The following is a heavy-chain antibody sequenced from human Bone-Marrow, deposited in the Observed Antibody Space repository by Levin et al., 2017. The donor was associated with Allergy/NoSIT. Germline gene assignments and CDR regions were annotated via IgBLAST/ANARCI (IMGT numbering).Heavy chain of an antibody. V-gene: IGHV3-33*01. J-gene: IGHJ3*01. D-gene: IGHD5-12*01. CDR2: LWYDGKTA. Sequence: PGGSLRLSCVASGFTFSTYGMHWVRQAPGKGLEWVAMLWYDGKTAYYADSVKGRFTISRETSNTFSLQMNTLRAGDTAVYYCARNSATTNALDVLDLWGRGTMVTVSS. CDR1: GFTFSTYG. CDR3: ARNSATTNALDVLDL.